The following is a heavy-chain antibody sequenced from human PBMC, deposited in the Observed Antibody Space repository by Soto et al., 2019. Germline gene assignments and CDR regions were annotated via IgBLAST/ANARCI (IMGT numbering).Heavy chain of an antibody. CDR2: INSDGSST. Sequence: EVQLVESGGGLVQPGGSLRLSCAASGFTFSYYWMHWVRQAPGKGLVWVARINSDGSSTTYADSLKGRFTISRDNAKNTLYLQLNSLKAEDTAVYYCARNTRNSYNGMDVWGQGPTITVSS. CDR3: ARNTRNSYNGMDV. J-gene: IGHJ6*02. V-gene: IGHV3-74*01. CDR1: GFTFSYYW.